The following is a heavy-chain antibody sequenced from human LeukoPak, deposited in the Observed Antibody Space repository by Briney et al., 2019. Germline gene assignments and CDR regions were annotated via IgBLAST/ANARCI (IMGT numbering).Heavy chain of an antibody. CDR2: ISGSGGST. J-gene: IGHJ3*02. D-gene: IGHD3-22*01. Sequence: GGSLRLSCAASGFTFSSYAMSWVRQAPGKGLEWVSAISGSGGSTYYADSVKGRFTISRDNSKNTLYLQMNSLRAEDTAVYYCAKDPGDYDSSPDAFVIWGQGTIVSVSS. CDR3: AKDPGDYDSSPDAFVI. V-gene: IGHV3-23*01. CDR1: GFTFSSYA.